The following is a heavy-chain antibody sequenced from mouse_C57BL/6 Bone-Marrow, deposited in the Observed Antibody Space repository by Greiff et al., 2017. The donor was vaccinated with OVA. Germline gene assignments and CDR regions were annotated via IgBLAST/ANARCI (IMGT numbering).Heavy chain of an antibody. V-gene: IGHV1-72*01. J-gene: IGHJ4*01. D-gene: IGHD1-1*01. CDR2: IDPNSGGT. CDR1: GYTFTSYW. CDR3: ARCITTVAPYAMDY. Sequence: VKLQQPGAELVKPGASVKLSCKASGYTFTSYWMHWVKQRPGRGLEWIGRIDPNSGGTKYNEKFKSKATLTVDKPSSTAYMQLSSLTSEDSAVYYCARCITTVAPYAMDYWGQGTSVTVSS.